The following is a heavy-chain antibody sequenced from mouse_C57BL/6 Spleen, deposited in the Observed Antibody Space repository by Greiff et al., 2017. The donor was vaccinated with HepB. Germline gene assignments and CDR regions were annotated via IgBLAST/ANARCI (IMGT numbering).Heavy chain of an antibody. CDR1: GYAFTNYL. J-gene: IGHJ2*01. CDR3: ARVDYYDYFDY. V-gene: IGHV1-54*01. Sequence: VQLVESGAELVRPGTSVKVSCKASGYAFTNYLIEWVKQRPGQGLEWIGVINPGSGGTNYNEKFKGKATLTADKSSSTAYMQLSSLTSEDSAVYFCARVDYYDYFDYWGQGTTLTVSS. CDR2: INPGSGGT. D-gene: IGHD2-4*01.